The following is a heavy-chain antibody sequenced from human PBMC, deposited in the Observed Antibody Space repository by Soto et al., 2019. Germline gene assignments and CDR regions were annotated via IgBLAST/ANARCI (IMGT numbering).Heavy chain of an antibody. V-gene: IGHV4-59*08. CDR1: GGSISSYY. J-gene: IGHJ6*02. CDR2: IYYSGST. CDR3: ARQGPYGMDV. Sequence: SETLSLTCTVSGGSISSYYWSLIRQPPGKGLEWIGYIYYSGSTDYNPSLKSRVTISVDTSKNEFSLKLSSVTAADTAVYYCARQGPYGMDVWGQGTTVTVSS.